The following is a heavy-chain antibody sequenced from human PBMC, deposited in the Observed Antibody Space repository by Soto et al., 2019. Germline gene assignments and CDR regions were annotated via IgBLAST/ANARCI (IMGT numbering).Heavy chain of an antibody. V-gene: IGHV4-30-2*01. CDR2: IYHSGST. Sequence: SEPLSLTCAVSGGSISSGGYSWSWIRQPPGKGLEWIGYIYHSGSTNYNPSLKSRVTISVDKSKNQFSLKLSSVTAADTAVYYCARGGGSSWYVRWFDPWGQGTLVTVSS. J-gene: IGHJ5*02. CDR1: GGSISSGGYS. CDR3: ARGGGSSWYVRWFDP. D-gene: IGHD6-13*01.